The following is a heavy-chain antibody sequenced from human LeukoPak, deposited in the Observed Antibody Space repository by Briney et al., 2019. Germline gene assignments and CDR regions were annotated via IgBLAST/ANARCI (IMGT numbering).Heavy chain of an antibody. J-gene: IGHJ5*02. Sequence: GGSLRLSCAASGFTFRSYWMTWVRQAPERGLEWVANIKQDGSEKYYVDSVKGRFTIPRDNAKNSLYLQMNSLRAEDTAVYYCARMLPEISMTVVILPGSNCFDPWGQGTLVTVSS. D-gene: IGHD3-22*01. V-gene: IGHV3-7*01. CDR2: IKQDGSEK. CDR1: GFTFRSYW. CDR3: ARMLPEISMTVVILPGSNCFDP.